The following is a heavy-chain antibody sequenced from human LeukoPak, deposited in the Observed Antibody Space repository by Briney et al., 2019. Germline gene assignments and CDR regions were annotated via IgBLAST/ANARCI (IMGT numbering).Heavy chain of an antibody. D-gene: IGHD6-19*01. CDR3: ARIPRYSSGWYGLDY. V-gene: IGHV2-70*01. Sequence: ESGPTLVNPPQTLTLTCTFSGFSLSTSGMCVSWIRQPPGKALEWLALIDWDDDKYYSTSLKTRLTISKDTSKNQVVLTMTNMDPVDTATYYCARIPRYSSGWYGLDYWGQGTLVTVSS. CDR2: IDWDDDK. CDR1: GFSLSTSGMC. J-gene: IGHJ4*02.